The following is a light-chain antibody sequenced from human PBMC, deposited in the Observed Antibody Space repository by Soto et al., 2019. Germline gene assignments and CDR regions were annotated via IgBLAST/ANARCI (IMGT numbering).Light chain of an antibody. J-gene: IGKJ1*01. CDR1: QSVSSN. Sequence: DILMTQSPATLSLSPGGRATLSCRASQSVSSNLAWYQQKPGQAPRLLIQRASTRATGIPARFSGSGSGTEFTLTLSSLQSEDFAVYFRQQYNNLPGTFGQGTKVEIK. CDR3: QQYNNLPGT. CDR2: RAS. V-gene: IGKV3-15*01.